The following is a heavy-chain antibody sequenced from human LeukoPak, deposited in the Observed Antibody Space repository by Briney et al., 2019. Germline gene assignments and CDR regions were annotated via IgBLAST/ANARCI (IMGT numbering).Heavy chain of an antibody. Sequence: GSLRLSCVASGFTFGKYWMSWVRQAPGKGLEWVANIRLDGSEKNYVDSVKGRFTISRDNTKNSLYLQMNSLRVEDTAVFYCARDQYDTWSRRGNFDSWGQGTLVIVSS. CDR1: GFTFGKYW. V-gene: IGHV3-7*03. CDR2: IRLDGSEK. D-gene: IGHD3-3*01. CDR3: ARDQYDTWSRRGNFDS. J-gene: IGHJ4*02.